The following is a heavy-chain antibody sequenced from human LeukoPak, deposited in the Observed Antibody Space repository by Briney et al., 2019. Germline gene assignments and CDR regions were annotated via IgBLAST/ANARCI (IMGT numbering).Heavy chain of an antibody. CDR3: ARMYTAMVTVIDY. CDR2: IYYSGST. D-gene: IGHD5-18*01. Sequence: SETLSLTCTVSGGSISSYYWSWIRQPPGKGLEWIGCIYYSGSTNYNPSLKSRVTISVDTSKNQFSLKLSSVTAADTAVYYCARMYTAMVTVIDYWGQGTLVTVSS. V-gene: IGHV4-59*01. CDR1: GGSISSYY. J-gene: IGHJ4*02.